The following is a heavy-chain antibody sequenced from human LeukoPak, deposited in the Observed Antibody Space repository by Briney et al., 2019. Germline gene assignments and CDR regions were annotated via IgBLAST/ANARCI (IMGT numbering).Heavy chain of an antibody. J-gene: IGHJ4*02. CDR2: IYYSGST. V-gene: IGHV4-59*01. CDR3: ARDVSSGYYWFDY. CDR1: GGSISSYY. Sequence: SETLSLTCTVSGGSISSYYWSWIRQPPGKGLEWIGYIYYSGSTNYNPSLKSRVTISVDTSKNQFSLKLSSVTAADTAVYYCARDVSSGYYWFDYWGQGTLVTVSS. D-gene: IGHD3-22*01.